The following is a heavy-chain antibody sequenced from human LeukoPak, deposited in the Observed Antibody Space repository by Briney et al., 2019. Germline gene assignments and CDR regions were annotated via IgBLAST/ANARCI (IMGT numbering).Heavy chain of an antibody. CDR3: ARDLIPLIGGVIWAY. Sequence: PGGSLRLSCAASGFTFSSYWMSWVRQAPGKGLEWVANIKQDGSEKYYVDSVKGRFTISRDNAKNSLYLQMNSLRAEDTAVYYCARDLIPLIGGVIWAYWGLGTLVTVSS. D-gene: IGHD3-16*02. V-gene: IGHV3-7*01. J-gene: IGHJ4*02. CDR1: GFTFSSYW. CDR2: IKQDGSEK.